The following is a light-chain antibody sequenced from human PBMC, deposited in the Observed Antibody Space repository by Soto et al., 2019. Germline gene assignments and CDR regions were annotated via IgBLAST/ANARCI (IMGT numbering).Light chain of an antibody. CDR1: QDIRSD. CDR3: LQDYNYPWT. Sequence: AIQMTQSPSSLSASVGDRVTITCRASQDIRSDLGWYQQKPGKAPKLLIYAASRLQSGVPSRFSGSGSGTDFSLTISSLQPEDFATYYCLQDYNYPWTFGPGTKVEIK. J-gene: IGKJ1*01. V-gene: IGKV1-6*01. CDR2: AAS.